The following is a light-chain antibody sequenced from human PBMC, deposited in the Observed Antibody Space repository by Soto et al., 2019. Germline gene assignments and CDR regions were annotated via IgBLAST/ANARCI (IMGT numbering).Light chain of an antibody. J-gene: IGKJ4*01. CDR1: QSILKY. Sequence: DIQMIQSPSTVSASVGDRITISCRASQSILKYVAWYQKKQGSAPKLLIYAASILETGVSSRFSGSGSGTEFTLAIDSLHPDDSATYFCQQYNSHSITFGGGTKVEIK. CDR3: QQYNSHSIT. V-gene: IGKV1-5*01. CDR2: AAS.